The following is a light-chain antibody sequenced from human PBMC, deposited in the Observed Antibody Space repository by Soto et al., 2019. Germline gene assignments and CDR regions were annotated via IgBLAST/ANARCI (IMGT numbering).Light chain of an antibody. CDR3: SSYASSNNYV. Sequence: QLVLTQPASVSGSPGQSITISCTGASSDVGGYNFVSWYQHHPGKAPKLILYAVTSRPSGVSNRFSGSKSGNTASLTISGLQADDEADYYCSSYASSNNYVFGTGTKLTVL. CDR1: SSDVGGYNF. J-gene: IGLJ1*01. CDR2: AVT. V-gene: IGLV2-14*01.